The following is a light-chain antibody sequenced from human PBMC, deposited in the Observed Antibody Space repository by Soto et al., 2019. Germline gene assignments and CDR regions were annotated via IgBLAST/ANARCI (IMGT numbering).Light chain of an antibody. CDR3: SSSAGSNIPFV. CDR1: SSDFGGYNY. CDR2: DVT. J-gene: IGLJ1*01. V-gene: IGLV2-8*01. Sequence: QSVLTQPPSASGSPGQSVTISCTGTSSDFGGYNYVSWYQQHPGKAPKLMIYDVTKRPSGVPDRFSGSKSGNTASLTVSGLQAEDEADYYCSSSAGSNIPFVFGTGTKVTVL.